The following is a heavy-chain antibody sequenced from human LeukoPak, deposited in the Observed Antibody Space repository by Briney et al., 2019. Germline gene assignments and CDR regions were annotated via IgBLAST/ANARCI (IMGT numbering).Heavy chain of an antibody. V-gene: IGHV3-66*01. J-gene: IGHJ4*02. CDR2: IYSGGST. Sequence: GGSLRLSCAASGFTVSSNYMSWVRQAPGKGLEWVSAIYSGGSTYYADSVKGRFTISRDNSKNTLYLQMNSLRAEDTAVYYCARDRYYDSSGYPYWGQGTLVTVSS. D-gene: IGHD3-22*01. CDR3: ARDRYYDSSGYPY. CDR1: GFTVSSNY.